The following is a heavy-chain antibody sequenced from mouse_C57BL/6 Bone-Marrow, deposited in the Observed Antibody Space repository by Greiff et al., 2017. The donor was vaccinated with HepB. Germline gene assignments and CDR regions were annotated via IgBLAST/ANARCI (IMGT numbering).Heavy chain of an antibody. CDR1: GYSFTGYY. Sequence: EVQLQQSGPELVKPGASVKISCKASGYSFTGYYMNWVKQSPEKSLEWIGAINPSTGGTTYNQKFKAKATLPVDKSSSTAYMQLKSLTSEDSAVYYCASHYYGSSYDWYFDVRGTGTTVTVSS. CDR3: ASHYYGSSYDWYFDV. D-gene: IGHD1-1*01. J-gene: IGHJ1*03. CDR2: INPSTGGT. V-gene: IGHV1-42*01.